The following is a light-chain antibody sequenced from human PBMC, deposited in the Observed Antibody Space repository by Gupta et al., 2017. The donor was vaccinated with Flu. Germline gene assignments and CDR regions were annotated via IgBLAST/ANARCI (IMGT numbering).Light chain of an antibody. CDR2: EVT. V-gene: IGLV2-14*01. CDR1: SSDVGGYNY. Sequence: QSALTQPASVSGSPGQSITISCTGTSSDVGGYNYVSWYQQHPGKAPKLMLYEVTNRPSGVSNRFSGSKSGNMASLTISGLQAEDEADYYCSSYTSSTTRVFGTGTKVIVL. J-gene: IGLJ1*01. CDR3: SSYTSSTTRV.